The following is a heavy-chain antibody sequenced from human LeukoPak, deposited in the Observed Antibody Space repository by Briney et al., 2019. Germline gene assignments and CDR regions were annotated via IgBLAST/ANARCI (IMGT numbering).Heavy chain of an antibody. V-gene: IGHV1-8*01. CDR3: AARGASSSSLRPLDY. J-gene: IGHJ4*02. CDR1: GYTFTSYD. D-gene: IGHD6-6*01. CDR2: MHPNSGNT. Sequence: ASVKVSCKASGYTFTSYDINWERQAPGQGPEWMGWMHPNSGNTGSAQNFQGRLTMTRNTSISTAYMELSSLRSEDTAVYYCAARGASSSSLRPLDYWGQGTLVTVSS.